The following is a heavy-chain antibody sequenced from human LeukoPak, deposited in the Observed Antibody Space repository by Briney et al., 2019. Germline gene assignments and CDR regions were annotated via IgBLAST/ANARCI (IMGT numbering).Heavy chain of an antibody. J-gene: IGHJ4*02. D-gene: IGHD1-26*01. V-gene: IGHV4-39*01. Sequence: SETLSLTCTVSGGSVSTSSYYWGWIRQPPGKGLVWIGNIYYSGSTYYNPSLKSRLAISVDTSKNQFSLKLSSVTATDTAVYYCARRLAGATGFDYWGQGTLVTVSS. CDR3: ARRLAGATGFDY. CDR1: GGSVSTSSYY. CDR2: IYYSGST.